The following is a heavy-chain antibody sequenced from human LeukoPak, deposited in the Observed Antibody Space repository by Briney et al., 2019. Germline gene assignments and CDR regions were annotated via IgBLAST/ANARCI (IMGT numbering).Heavy chain of an antibody. CDR1: GFTFEDYT. CDR2: INWDGYTT. V-gene: IGHV3-43*01. CDR3: AKTRSGYSYGYDLDY. J-gene: IGHJ4*02. D-gene: IGHD5-18*01. Sequence: GGSLILSCDASGFTFEDYTMHWVRQAPGKGLECVSLINWDGYTTYYADSVQGRFTISRDNSKNSLYLQMNSLGTEDTALYYCAKTRSGYSYGYDLDYWGQGTLVIVSS.